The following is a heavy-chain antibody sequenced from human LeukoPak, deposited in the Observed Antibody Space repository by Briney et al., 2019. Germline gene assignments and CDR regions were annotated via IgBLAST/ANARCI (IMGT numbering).Heavy chain of an antibody. CDR1: GGSFSGYY. D-gene: IGHD6-13*01. CDR3: ARGYRYVRIAAGGFDY. Sequence: SETLSLTCAVYGGSFSGYYWSWIRQPPGKGLEWIGEINHSGSTNYNPSLKSRVTISVDTSKNQFSLKLSSVTAADTAVYYCARGYRYVRIAAGGFDYWGQGTLVTVSS. J-gene: IGHJ4*02. V-gene: IGHV4-34*01. CDR2: INHSGST.